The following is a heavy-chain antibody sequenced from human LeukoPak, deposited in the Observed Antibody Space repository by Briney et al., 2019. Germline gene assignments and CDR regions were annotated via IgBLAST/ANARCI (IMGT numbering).Heavy chain of an antibody. CDR3: AKDRSTATLDY. D-gene: IGHD4-11*01. V-gene: IGHV3-30*18. J-gene: IGHJ4*02. Sequence: GALRLFCAASGFTFHSYCLHWVRQAPGQGLEWVAVISYDGSNKYYADSVKGRFTISRDNSKNTLYPQMNSLRAEDTAVYYCAKDRSTATLDYWGQGTLVTVSS. CDR1: GFTFHSYC. CDR2: ISYDGSNK.